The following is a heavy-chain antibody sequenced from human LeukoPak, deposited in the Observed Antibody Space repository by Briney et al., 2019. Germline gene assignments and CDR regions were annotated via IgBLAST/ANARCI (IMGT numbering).Heavy chain of an antibody. D-gene: IGHD2-15*01. CDR1: GFTFSSYW. V-gene: IGHV3-74*01. Sequence: PGGSLRLSCAASGFTFSSYWMHWVRQAPGKGLVWVSRINSDGSSTSYADSVKGRFTISRDNAKNTLYLQMNSLRAEDTAVYYCASLKYCSGGSCYLGGVYWGQGTLVTVSS. CDR2: INSDGSST. CDR3: ASLKYCSGGSCYLGGVY. J-gene: IGHJ4*02.